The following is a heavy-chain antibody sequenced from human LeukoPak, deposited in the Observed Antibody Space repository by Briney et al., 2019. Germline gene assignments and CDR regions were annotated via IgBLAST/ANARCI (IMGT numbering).Heavy chain of an antibody. V-gene: IGHV1-46*01. J-gene: IGHJ5*02. CDR3: ARGSEYSSSSWFDP. Sequence: ASVKVSCTASGYIFTSNYIHWVRQAPGQGLEWMGMIYPRDGSTSYAQRFQGRVTITADESTSTAYMELSSLRSEDTAVYYCARGSEYSSSSWFDPWGQGTLVTVSS. CDR1: GYIFTSNY. CDR2: IYPRDGST. D-gene: IGHD6-6*01.